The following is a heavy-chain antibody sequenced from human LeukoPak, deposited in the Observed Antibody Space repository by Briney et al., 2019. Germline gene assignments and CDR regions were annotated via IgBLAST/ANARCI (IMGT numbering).Heavy chain of an antibody. CDR1: GITFSYYW. D-gene: IGHD2-2*01. CDR3: ARASSRGGYCKSTSCSYFFDS. J-gene: IGHJ4*02. Sequence: GGSLRLSCAASGITFSYYWMSWVRHAPGAGLVWVANIKQEGTVQYYLDSVRGRFTISRDNGKNSLYLQMNKLRADDTAVYYCARASSRGGYCKSTSCSYFFDSWGQGTLVTVSS. V-gene: IGHV3-7*01. CDR2: IKQEGTVQ.